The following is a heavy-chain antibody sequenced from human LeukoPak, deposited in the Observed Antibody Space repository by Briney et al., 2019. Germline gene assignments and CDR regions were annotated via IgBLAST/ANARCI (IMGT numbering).Heavy chain of an antibody. CDR2: ISPYNGNT. Sequence: GASVKVSCKASGYTFTSYGISWVRQAPGQGLEWMGWISPYNGNTKYAQKIQGRVTMTTDTSTSTAYMELRSLRSDDTAVYYCARGGLSSVIAAPRTVDYWSQGTLVTVSS. J-gene: IGHJ4*02. CDR1: GYTFTSYG. V-gene: IGHV1-18*01. CDR3: ARGGLSSVIAAPRTVDY. D-gene: IGHD6-13*01.